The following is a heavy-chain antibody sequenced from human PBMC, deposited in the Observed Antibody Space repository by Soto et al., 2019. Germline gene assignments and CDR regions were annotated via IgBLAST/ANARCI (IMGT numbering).Heavy chain of an antibody. Sequence: GGSLRLSCAASGFTFSDYYMSWIRQAPGKGREWVSYISSSSSYTNYADSVKGRFTISRDNAKNSLYLQMNSLRAEDTAVYYCARDLRKRWLARDYYYYGKGVWGQGTRVTV. V-gene: IGHV3-11*06. CDR3: ARDLRKRWLARDYYYYGKGV. CDR2: ISSSSSYT. D-gene: IGHD6-19*01. CDR1: GFTFSDYY. J-gene: IGHJ6*01.